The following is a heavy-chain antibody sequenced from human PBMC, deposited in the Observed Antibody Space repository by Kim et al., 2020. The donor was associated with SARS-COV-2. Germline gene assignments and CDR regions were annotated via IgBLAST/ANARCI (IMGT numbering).Heavy chain of an antibody. CDR1: GFTFSSYG. J-gene: IGHJ4*02. Sequence: GGSLRLSCAASGFTFSSYGMHWVRQAPGKGLEWVAVISYDGSNKYYADSVKGRFTISRDNSKNTLYLQMNSLRAEDTAVYYCAKDPSGRAVRGVGGYFDYWGQGTLVTVSS. V-gene: IGHV3-30*18. CDR2: ISYDGSNK. D-gene: IGHD3-10*01. CDR3: AKDPSGRAVRGVGGYFDY.